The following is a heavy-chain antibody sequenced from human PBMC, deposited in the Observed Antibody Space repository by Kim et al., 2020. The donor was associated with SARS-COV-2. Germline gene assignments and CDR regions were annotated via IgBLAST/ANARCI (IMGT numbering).Heavy chain of an antibody. Sequence: TPSPKSSVTISVATSKNQFSLELSAVTAADTAVYYCARGGGYSYGYSDYWGQGTLVTVSS. V-gene: IGHV4-59*12. J-gene: IGHJ4*02. D-gene: IGHD5-18*01. CDR3: ARGGGYSYGYSDY.